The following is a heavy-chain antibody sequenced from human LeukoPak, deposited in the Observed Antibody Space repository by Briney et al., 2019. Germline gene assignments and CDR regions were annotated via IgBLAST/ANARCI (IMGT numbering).Heavy chain of an antibody. D-gene: IGHD3-10*01. CDR2: IYYSGST. J-gene: IGHJ4*02. V-gene: IGHV4-59*11. Sequence: SETLSLTCTVSGGSISSHYWSWIRQPPGKGLEWIGYIYYSGSTNYNPSLKSRVTISVDTSKNQFSLKLSSVTAADTAVYYCARSGGSGKFGYWGQGTLVTVSS. CDR1: GGSISSHY. CDR3: ARSGGSGKFGY.